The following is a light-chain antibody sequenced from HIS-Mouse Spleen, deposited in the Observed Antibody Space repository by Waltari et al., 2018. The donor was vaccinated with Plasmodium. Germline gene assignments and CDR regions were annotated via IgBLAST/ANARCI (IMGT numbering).Light chain of an antibody. J-gene: IGKJ3*01. CDR2: DAS. Sequence: EIVLTQSPAPLSFSPGERATLPCRASQSVSRYLAWYQQKPGQAPRLRIYDASNRATGSPARFSGSGSGTDFTLTISSLEPEDFAVYYCQQRSNWPITFGPGTKVDIK. CDR1: QSVSRY. V-gene: IGKV3-11*01. CDR3: QQRSNWPIT.